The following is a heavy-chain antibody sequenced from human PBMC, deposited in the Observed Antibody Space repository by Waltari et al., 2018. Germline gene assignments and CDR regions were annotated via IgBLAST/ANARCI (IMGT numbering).Heavy chain of an antibody. J-gene: IGHJ6*02. Sequence: EVQLVESGGGLVQPGGSLRLSCAVSGITLSTHSMNWVRQGPGKGLECVSYISSSSGSINYPDSVKGRFTISRDNAKNSLHLQMNSLRAEDTAIYYCAREAWYGNYYHYGMDVWGRGTTVTVSS. CDR2: ISSSSGSI. D-gene: IGHD2-15*01. CDR3: AREAWYGNYYHYGMDV. V-gene: IGHV3-48*01. CDR1: GITLSTHS.